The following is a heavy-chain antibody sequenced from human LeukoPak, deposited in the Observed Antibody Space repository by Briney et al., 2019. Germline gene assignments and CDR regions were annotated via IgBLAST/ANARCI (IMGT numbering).Heavy chain of an antibody. CDR1: GFTFSSYG. CDR2: ISGSGGST. D-gene: IGHD3-10*01. CDR3: ARSYMVRGWYFDL. V-gene: IGHV3-23*01. Sequence: GGSLRLSCAASGFTFSSYGMSWVRQAPGKGLEWVSAISGSGGSTYYADSVKGRFTISRDNSKNTLYLQMNSLRAEDTAVYYCARSYMVRGWYFDLWGRGTLVTVSS. J-gene: IGHJ2*01.